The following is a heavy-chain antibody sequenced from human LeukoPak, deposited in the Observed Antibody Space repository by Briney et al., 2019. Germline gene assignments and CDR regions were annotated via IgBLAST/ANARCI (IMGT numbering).Heavy chain of an antibody. V-gene: IGHV3-48*01. J-gene: IGHJ6*03. D-gene: IGHD3-3*01. CDR2: VSTIGTSI. CDR1: GFTFRSYS. Sequence: PGGSLRLSCAASGFTFRSYSISWVRQAPGKGLEWVSYVSTIGTSIYYADSVKGRFTISRDNAKDSLYLQMNSLRAEDTAVYYCAKVGRFLEWLKVWSYYYYMDVWGKGTTVTVSS. CDR3: AKVGRFLEWLKVWSYYYYMDV.